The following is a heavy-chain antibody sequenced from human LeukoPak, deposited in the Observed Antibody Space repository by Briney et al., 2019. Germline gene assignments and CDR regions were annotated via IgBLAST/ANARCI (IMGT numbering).Heavy chain of an antibody. D-gene: IGHD2-2*01. CDR3: ARGVVPAAMAGNWFDP. CDR2: IYYSGST. Sequence: SETLSLTCTVSGGSISSSSYYWGWIRQPPGKGLEWIGSIYYSGSTYYNPSLKSRVTISVDTSKNQFSLKLSSVTAADTAVYYCARGVVPAAMAGNWFDPWGQGTLVTVSS. CDR1: GGSISSSSYY. V-gene: IGHV4-39*07. J-gene: IGHJ5*02.